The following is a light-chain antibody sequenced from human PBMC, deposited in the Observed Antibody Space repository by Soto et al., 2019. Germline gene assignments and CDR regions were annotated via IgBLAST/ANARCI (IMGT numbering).Light chain of an antibody. J-gene: IGLJ1*01. V-gene: IGLV2-14*01. CDR3: SSYTTSSTYV. CDR1: SSDVGSYNY. Sequence: QSVLTQPASVSGSPGQPITISCTGTSSDVGSYNYVSWYQQHPGKAPKVMIYDVSNRPSGVSYRFSGSKSGNTASLTISGLQAEDEADYYCSSYTTSSTYVFGTGTKVTVL. CDR2: DVS.